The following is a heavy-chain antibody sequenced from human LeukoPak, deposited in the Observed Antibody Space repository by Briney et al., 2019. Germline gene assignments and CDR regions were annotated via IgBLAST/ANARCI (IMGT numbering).Heavy chain of an antibody. V-gene: IGHV3-15*01. CDR1: GFTFSNAW. D-gene: IGHD3-3*01. CDR3: TTDMYDFWSGYKFDY. CDR2: IKSKTDGGTT. Sequence: GGSLRLSCAASGFTFSNAWMSWVRQAPGKGLESVGRIKSKTDGGTTDYAAPVKGRFTISRDDSKNTLYLQMNSLKTEDTAVYYCTTDMYDFWSGYKFDYWGQGTLVTVSS. J-gene: IGHJ4*02.